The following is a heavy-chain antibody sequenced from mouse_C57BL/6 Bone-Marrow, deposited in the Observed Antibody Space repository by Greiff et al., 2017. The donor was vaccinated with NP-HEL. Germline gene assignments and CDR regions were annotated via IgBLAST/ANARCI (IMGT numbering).Heavy chain of an antibody. CDR2: ISSGSSTI. CDR1: GFTFSDYG. J-gene: IGHJ2*01. CDR3: ARGLYYYGSSYFDY. Sequence: DVMLVESGGGLVKPGGSLKLSCAASGFTFSDYGMHWVRQAPEKGLEWVAYISSGSSTIYYADTVKGRFTISRDNAKNTLFLQMTSLMSEDTAMYYCARGLYYYGSSYFDYWGQGTTLTVSS. V-gene: IGHV5-17*01. D-gene: IGHD1-1*01.